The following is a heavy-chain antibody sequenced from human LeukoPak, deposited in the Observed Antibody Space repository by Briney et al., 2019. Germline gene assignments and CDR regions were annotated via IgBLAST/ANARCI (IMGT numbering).Heavy chain of an antibody. V-gene: IGHV1-69*08. CDR3: ARALDGITGTTFFDY. CDR1: GGTFGGYT. Sequence: ASVKVSCKASGGTFGGYTITWVRQAPGQGLEWMGNIIPIFGTADYAQKFQGRVTITTDKSTSTAYMALSSLRSEDTAVYYCARALDGITGTTFFDYWGQGTLVTVSS. CDR2: IIPIFGTA. D-gene: IGHD1-14*01. J-gene: IGHJ4*02.